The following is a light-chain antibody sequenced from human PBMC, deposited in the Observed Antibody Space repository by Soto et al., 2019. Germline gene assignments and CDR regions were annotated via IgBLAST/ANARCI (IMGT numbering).Light chain of an antibody. V-gene: IGKV1-5*03. J-gene: IGKJ5*01. CDR1: QSISSW. Sequence: DIQMTQSPSTLSASVGDRVTITCRASQSISSWLAWYQQKPGTAPKLLIYKASSLESGVPSRFSGSGSGTEFTLTISSLQPDDFATYYCQQYNSCITFGQGTRLEIK. CDR2: KAS. CDR3: QQYNSCIT.